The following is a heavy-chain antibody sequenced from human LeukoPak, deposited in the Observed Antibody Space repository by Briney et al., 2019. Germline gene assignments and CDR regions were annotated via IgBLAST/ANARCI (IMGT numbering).Heavy chain of an antibody. V-gene: IGHV1-2*03. CDR1: GYTFSGYY. J-gene: IGHJ4*02. D-gene: IGHD3-22*01. CDR2: INPNRGGT. Sequence: LGASAKVSCKASGYTFSGYYMHWVRQAPGQGLEWMGWINPNRGGTNYAQKFQGRVTMTRDTSISTAYMEVSRLRSDDTAVFYCARGTNTYDFDYWGQGTQVTVSS. CDR3: ARGTNTYDFDY.